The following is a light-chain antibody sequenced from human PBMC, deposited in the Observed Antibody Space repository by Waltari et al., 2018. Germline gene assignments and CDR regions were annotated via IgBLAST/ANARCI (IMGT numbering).Light chain of an antibody. CDR3: QQYNSWPPYT. V-gene: IGKV3D-15*01. J-gene: IGKJ2*01. Sequence: VMTQSPGTLTVSLGDTATLSCRVSESVSTNLAWYQQKPGQAPRVLIYGASTRAAGTPARFSGSGSRTEFSLTISSLQPEDSAVYYCQQYNSWPPYTFGQGTKLDI. CDR1: ESVSTN. CDR2: GAS.